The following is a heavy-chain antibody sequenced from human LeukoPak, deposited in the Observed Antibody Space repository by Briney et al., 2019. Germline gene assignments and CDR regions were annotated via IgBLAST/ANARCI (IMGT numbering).Heavy chain of an antibody. Sequence: PSETLSLTCTVSGGSISSYYWSWIRQPPGKGLEWIGYIYYSGSTNYNPSLKSRVTISVDTSKNQFSLKLSSVTAADTAVYYCARAHGDYTLDWYFDLWGRGTLVTVSS. D-gene: IGHD4-17*01. CDR1: GGSISSYY. V-gene: IGHV4-59*01. CDR2: IYYSGST. CDR3: ARAHGDYTLDWYFDL. J-gene: IGHJ2*01.